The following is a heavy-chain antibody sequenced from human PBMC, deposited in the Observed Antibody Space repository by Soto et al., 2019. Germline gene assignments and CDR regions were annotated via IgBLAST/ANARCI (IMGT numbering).Heavy chain of an antibody. CDR3: ARDLYSGSHPGLAAFDI. D-gene: IGHD1-26*01. V-gene: IGHV1-69*13. CDR1: GGDFSNYA. J-gene: IGHJ3*02. Sequence: GASVKVSCKSSGGDFSNYAISWVRQAPGQGLEWMGGIIPIFGTANYAEKFQGRVTITADASTSTVYMELSSLRSEDTAVYYCARDLYSGSHPGLAAFDIWGQGTMVTVSS. CDR2: IIPIFGTA.